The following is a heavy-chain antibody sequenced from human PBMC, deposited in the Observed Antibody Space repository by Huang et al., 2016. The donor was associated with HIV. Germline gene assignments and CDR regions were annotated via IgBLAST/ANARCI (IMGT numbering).Heavy chain of an antibody. Sequence: EVQLVESGGGVVQPGGSLRLSCAASGFTFSSYWMHWVRQAPGKGLVWVSRMNSDGSSSGYADSVKGRFTISRDNAKNTLYLQMNSLRAEDTAVYYCVRDPRIQSWLNYFDYWGQGTLVSVSS. CDR2: MNSDGSSS. D-gene: IGHD3-22*01. CDR1: GFTFSSYW. J-gene: IGHJ4*02. CDR3: VRDPRIQSWLNYFDY. V-gene: IGHV3-74*01.